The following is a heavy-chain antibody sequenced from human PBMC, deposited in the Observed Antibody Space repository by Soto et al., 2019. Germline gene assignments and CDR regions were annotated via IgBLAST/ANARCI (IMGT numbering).Heavy chain of an antibody. V-gene: IGHV3-15*01. J-gene: IGHJ4*02. CDR2: IKSKNDGGAA. CDR1: GFMFSSAW. Sequence: EVQVVESGGDLVEPGGSLRISCVTSGFMFSSAWMSWVRQGPGKGLEWVARIKSKNDGGAADYAAPVNGRFSISRDDSKSTVYLQMNSLRAEDTALYYCVECWNDFWGQGTLVTVSS. D-gene: IGHD1-1*01. CDR3: VECWNDF.